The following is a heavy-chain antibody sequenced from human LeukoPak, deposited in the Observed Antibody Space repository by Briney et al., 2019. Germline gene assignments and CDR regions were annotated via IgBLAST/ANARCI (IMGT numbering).Heavy chain of an antibody. Sequence: KSGGSLRLSCAVSGFTFSSYSMNWVRQAPGKGLEWVSSISSSSSYIYYADSVKGRFTISRDNAKNSLYLQMNSLRAEDTAVYYCARDRKAITIFPDAFDIWGQGTMVTVSS. CDR2: ISSSSSYI. CDR3: ARDRKAITIFPDAFDI. J-gene: IGHJ3*02. V-gene: IGHV3-21*01. D-gene: IGHD3-9*01. CDR1: GFTFSSYS.